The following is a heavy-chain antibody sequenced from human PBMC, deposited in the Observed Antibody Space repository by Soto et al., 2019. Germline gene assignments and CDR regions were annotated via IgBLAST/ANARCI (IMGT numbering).Heavy chain of an antibody. CDR3: ASSAGYSSGWYVQEGWADGY. D-gene: IGHD6-19*01. V-gene: IGHV4-30-2*01. Sequence: KTSETLSLTCAVSGGSISSGGYSWSWIRQPPGKGLEWIGYIYHSGSTYYNPSLKSRVTISVDRSKNQFSLKLSSVTAADTAVYYCASSAGYSSGWYVQEGWADGYWGQGTLVTVSS. J-gene: IGHJ4*02. CDR2: IYHSGST. CDR1: GGSISSGGYS.